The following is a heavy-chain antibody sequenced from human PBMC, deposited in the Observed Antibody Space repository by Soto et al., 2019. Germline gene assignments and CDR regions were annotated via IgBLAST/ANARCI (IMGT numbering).Heavy chain of an antibody. D-gene: IGHD3-22*01. Sequence: SETLSLTCTVSGGSISSSSYYWGWIRQPPGKGLEWIGSIYYSGSTYYNPSLKSRVTISVDTSKNQFSLKLSSVTAADTAVYYCASRGSASSGYYGGNFDYWGQGTLVTVSS. CDR1: GGSISSSSYY. V-gene: IGHV4-39*01. CDR2: IYYSGST. J-gene: IGHJ4*02. CDR3: ASRGSASSGYYGGNFDY.